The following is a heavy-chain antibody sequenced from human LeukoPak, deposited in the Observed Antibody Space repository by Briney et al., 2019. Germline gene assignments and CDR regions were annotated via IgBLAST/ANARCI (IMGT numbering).Heavy chain of an antibody. CDR1: GGSISSSDW. D-gene: IGHD3-10*01. CDR2: MHQSGTT. J-gene: IGHJ4*02. V-gene: IGHV4-4*02. Sequence: SETLSLTCAVSGGSISSSDWWSWVRQPPGKGLEWIGEMHQSGTTNYNPSLKSRVTMSVDKSKNQFTLKLSPVTAADTAVYFCASADYYRIDFWGQGTLVTVSS. CDR3: ASADYYRIDF.